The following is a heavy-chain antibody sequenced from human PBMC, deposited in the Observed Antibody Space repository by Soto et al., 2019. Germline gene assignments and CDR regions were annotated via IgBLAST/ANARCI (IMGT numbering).Heavy chain of an antibody. J-gene: IGHJ4*02. D-gene: IGHD1-1*01. V-gene: IGHV3-23*01. CDR2: VSASGLNT. CDR1: GFTFSTYA. Sequence: EVQLLESGGKLVQPGGSLTLSCAASGFTFSTYAMAWVRQAPGKGLEWVSGVSASGLNTDYADPMKGRFYISRDNSKNAVSLHINSVGAEATAVYACAKDRRRRASGYFLDYWGQGTPVTVSS. CDR3: AKDRRRRASGYFLDY.